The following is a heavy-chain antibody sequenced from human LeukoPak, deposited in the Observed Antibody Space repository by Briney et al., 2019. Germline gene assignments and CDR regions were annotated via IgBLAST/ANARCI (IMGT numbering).Heavy chain of an antibody. Sequence: PSETLSLACAVYGGSFSGYYWSWIRQPPGKGLEWIGEINHSGSTKYNPSLKSRVTISVDTSKNQFSLKLTSVTAADAAVYYCARVGYSGGWYADYWGQGTLATVSS. J-gene: IGHJ4*02. CDR2: INHSGST. CDR3: ARVGYSGGWYADY. D-gene: IGHD6-19*01. CDR1: GGSFSGYY. V-gene: IGHV4-34*01.